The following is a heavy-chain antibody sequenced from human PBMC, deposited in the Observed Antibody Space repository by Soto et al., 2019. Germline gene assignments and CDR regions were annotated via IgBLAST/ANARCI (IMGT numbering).Heavy chain of an antibody. V-gene: IGHV4-59*01. Sequence: PLETLSLTCTVSGGSISSYYWSWIRQPPGKGLEWIGYIYYSGSTNYNPSLKSRVTISVDTSKNQFSLKLSSVTAADTAVYYCARTTTYYDILTGYESFFDYWGQGTLVTVSS. CDR1: GGSISSYY. CDR3: ARTTTYYDILTGYESFFDY. CDR2: IYYSGST. J-gene: IGHJ4*02. D-gene: IGHD3-9*01.